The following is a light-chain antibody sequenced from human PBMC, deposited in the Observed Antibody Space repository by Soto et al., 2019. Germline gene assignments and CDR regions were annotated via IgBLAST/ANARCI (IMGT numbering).Light chain of an antibody. CDR1: SSDVGGYNY. J-gene: IGLJ3*02. CDR3: SSYTSSSTWV. Sequence: QAVVTQPPSASGSPGQSVTISCTGTSSDVGGYNYVSWYQQHPDKAPKLMIYEVSNRPSGVSNRFSGSKSGNTASLTISGLQAEDEADYYCSSYTSSSTWVFGGGTKLTVL. CDR2: EVS. V-gene: IGLV2-14*01.